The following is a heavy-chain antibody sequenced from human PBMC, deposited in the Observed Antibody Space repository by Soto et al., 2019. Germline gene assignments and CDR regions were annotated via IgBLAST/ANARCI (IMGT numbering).Heavy chain of an antibody. CDR3: AKGKTSGWYYFDF. J-gene: IGHJ4*02. CDR1: GFTFSRYG. V-gene: IGHV3-33*06. D-gene: IGHD6-19*01. CDR2: IVNEGSSR. Sequence: QVQLVESGGGVVQPGRSLRLSCAASGFTFSRYGMHWVRQAPGKGLEWVAVIVNEGSSRHYADSVKGRFTISRDNSKNTLYLEMNNLTADDTAIYYCAKGKTSGWYYFDFWGQGTLVTVSS.